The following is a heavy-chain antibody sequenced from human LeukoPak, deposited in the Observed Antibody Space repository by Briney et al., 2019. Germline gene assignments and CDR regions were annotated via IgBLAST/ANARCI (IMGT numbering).Heavy chain of an antibody. CDR1: GGSISSYY. V-gene: IGHV4-59*01. CDR2: IYYSGST. CDR3: ARASLPTYYYDSSGYLSDWFDP. D-gene: IGHD3-22*01. Sequence: SETLSLTCTVSGGSISSYYWSWIRQPPGKGLEWIGYIYYSGSTNYNPSLKSRVTISVDTSKNQFSLKLSSVTAADTAVYYCARASLPTYYYDSSGYLSDWFDPWGQGTLVTVSS. J-gene: IGHJ5*02.